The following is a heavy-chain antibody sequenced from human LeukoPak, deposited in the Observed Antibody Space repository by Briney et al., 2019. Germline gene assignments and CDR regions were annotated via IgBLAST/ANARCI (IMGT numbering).Heavy chain of an antibody. CDR1: GFTFSGSA. D-gene: IGHD3-22*01. V-gene: IGHV3-73*01. J-gene: IGHJ4*02. CDR3: TRRPYDSSGYGFDY. Sequence: GGSLRLSCAASGFTFSGSAMHWVRQASGKGLEWVGRIRSKANSYATAYAASVKGRFTISRDDSKNTAYLQMNSLKTEDTAVYYCTRRPYDSSGYGFDYWGQGTLVTVSS. CDR2: IRSKANSYAT.